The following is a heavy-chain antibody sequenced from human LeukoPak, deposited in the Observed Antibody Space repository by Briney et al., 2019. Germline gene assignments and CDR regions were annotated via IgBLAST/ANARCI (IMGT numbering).Heavy chain of an antibody. Sequence: KPSETLSLTCTVSGGFINSYYWSWIRQPAGKGLEWIGRVYTSGITNYNPSLKSRITMSVDTSKNQFSLKLTSVTAADTAVYYCARHNGFDRGYYYYMDVWGEGTTVTVSS. J-gene: IGHJ6*03. CDR3: ARHNGFDRGYYYYMDV. D-gene: IGHD3-9*01. CDR2: VYTSGIT. CDR1: GGFINSYY. V-gene: IGHV4-4*07.